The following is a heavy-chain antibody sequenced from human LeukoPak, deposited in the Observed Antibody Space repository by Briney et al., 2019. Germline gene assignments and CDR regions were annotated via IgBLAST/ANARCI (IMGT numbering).Heavy chain of an antibody. D-gene: IGHD6-13*01. Sequence: SETLSLTCTVSGGSISSYYWSWIRQPAGKGLEWIGRIYTSGSTNYNPSLKSRVTMSVDMSKNQFSLKLSSVTAADTAVYYCAREYSSSWSNWFDPWGQGTLVTVSS. V-gene: IGHV4-4*07. CDR2: IYTSGST. CDR3: AREYSSSWSNWFDP. CDR1: GGSISSYY. J-gene: IGHJ5*02.